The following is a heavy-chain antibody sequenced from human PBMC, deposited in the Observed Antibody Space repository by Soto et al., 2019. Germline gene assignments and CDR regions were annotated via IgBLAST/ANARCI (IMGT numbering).Heavy chain of an antibody. V-gene: IGHV3-23*01. Sequence: EVQLLESGGGLVQPGGSLRLSCAASGFTFTNFAMSWVRQAPGKGLEWVSYIGGRDGTILYADSVKGRFSISRDNAKNTLYLQANSLRAEDPAVYYCTRGSYCAPSSCFLPKYYFAMDVCGRVTNVTLSS. CDR2: IGGRDGTI. J-gene: IGHJ6*02. CDR3: TRGSYCAPSSCFLPKYYFAMDV. D-gene: IGHD2-2*01. CDR1: GFTFTNFA.